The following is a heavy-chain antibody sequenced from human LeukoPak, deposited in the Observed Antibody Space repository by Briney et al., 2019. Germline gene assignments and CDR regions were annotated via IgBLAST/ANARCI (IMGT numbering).Heavy chain of an antibody. CDR3: ASGGIQLWLSIGGYYYYGMDV. D-gene: IGHD5-18*01. CDR1: GFTVSSNY. J-gene: IGHJ6*02. V-gene: IGHV3-53*01. Sequence: GGSLRLSCAASGFTVSSNYMSWVRQAPGKGLEWVSVIYSGGSTYYADSVKGRFTISRDNSKNTLYLQMNSLRAEDTAVYYCASGGIQLWLSIGGYYYYGMDVRGQGTTVTVSS. CDR2: IYSGGST.